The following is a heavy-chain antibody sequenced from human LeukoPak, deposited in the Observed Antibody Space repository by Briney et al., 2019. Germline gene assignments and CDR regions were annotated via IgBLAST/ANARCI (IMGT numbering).Heavy chain of an antibody. CDR3: AKTYYYDSSGYSDY. CDR2: ISGRGSNT. Sequence: GGSLRLSCGASGFTFSDYYMSWVRQASGKGLGWVSAISGRGSNTYYTDSVKGRFTISRDNSKNTLYLQMNNLRAEDTAVYYCAKTYYYDSSGYSDYWGQGTLVTVSA. D-gene: IGHD3-22*01. CDR1: GFTFSDYY. J-gene: IGHJ4*02. V-gene: IGHV3-23*01.